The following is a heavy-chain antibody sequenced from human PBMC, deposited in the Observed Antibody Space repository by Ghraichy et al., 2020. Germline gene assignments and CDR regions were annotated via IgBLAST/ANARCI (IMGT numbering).Heavy chain of an antibody. J-gene: IGHJ4*02. Sequence: GSLRLSCAVYGGSFSGYYWSWIRQPPGKGLEWIGEINHSGSTNYNPSLKSRVTISVDTSKNQFSLKLSSVTAADTAVYYCARGPTYYDFWSGYYTKYYFDYWGQGTLVTVSS. D-gene: IGHD3-3*01. CDR3: ARGPTYYDFWSGYYTKYYFDY. CDR2: INHSGST. V-gene: IGHV4-34*01. CDR1: GGSFSGYY.